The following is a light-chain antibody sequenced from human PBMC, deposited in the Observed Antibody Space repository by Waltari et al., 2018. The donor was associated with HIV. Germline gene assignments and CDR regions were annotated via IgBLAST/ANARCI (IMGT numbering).Light chain of an antibody. J-gene: IGKJ2*02. Sequence: DIQMTQSPSSLSASVGDRVTITCRASQSINTYLNWYQHKPGRVPNLLIYAASSLQSGVPSRFSGSGSGTDFSLTISSLQPEDLAVYYCQQSYMPPRTFGQGTKVEI. CDR1: QSINTY. CDR3: QQSYMPPRT. V-gene: IGKV1-39*01. CDR2: AAS.